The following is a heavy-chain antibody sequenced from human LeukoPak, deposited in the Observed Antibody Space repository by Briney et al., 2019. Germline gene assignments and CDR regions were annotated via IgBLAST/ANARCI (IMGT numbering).Heavy chain of an antibody. CDR1: GFSLSTSGMR. V-gene: IGHV2-70*04. CDR3: ARQYYYDSSGYYGVDY. CDR2: IDWGDDK. Sequence: SGPTLVNPTQTLTLTCTFSGFSLSTSGMRVSWIRQPPGKALEWLARIDWGDDKFSSTSLKTRLTISKDTSKNQVVLTMTNMDPVDTATYYCARQYYYDSSGYYGVDYWGQGTLVTVSS. J-gene: IGHJ4*02. D-gene: IGHD3-22*01.